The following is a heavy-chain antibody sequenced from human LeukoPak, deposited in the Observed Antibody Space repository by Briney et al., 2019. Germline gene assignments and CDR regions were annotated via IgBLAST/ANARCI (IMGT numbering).Heavy chain of an antibody. CDR1: GFTVSNNY. V-gene: IGHV3-53*01. CDR2: IYSGGNT. CDR3: ARQVGASTTFDS. Sequence: GGSLRLSCAASGFTVSNNYMSWVRQAPGKGLEWVSAIYSGGNTYYSDSVKGRFTISRDNSKNTLYLQMNSLSAEDTAVYYCARQVGASTTFDSWGQGTLGTGSS. D-gene: IGHD1-26*01. J-gene: IGHJ4*02.